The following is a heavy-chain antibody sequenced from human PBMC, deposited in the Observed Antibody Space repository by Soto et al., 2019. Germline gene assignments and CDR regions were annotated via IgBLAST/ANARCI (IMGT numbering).Heavy chain of an antibody. D-gene: IGHD2-2*01. V-gene: IGHV3-23*01. CDR2: ISGSGGST. Sequence: EVQLLESGGGLVQPGGSLRLSCAASGFTFSSYAMSWVRQAPGKGLEWVSAISGSGGSTYYADSVKGRFTISRDNSKNTLDLQMNSLRAEDTAVYYCAKLPDIVVVPAAMHAFDIWGQGTMVTVSS. J-gene: IGHJ3*02. CDR3: AKLPDIVVVPAAMHAFDI. CDR1: GFTFSSYA.